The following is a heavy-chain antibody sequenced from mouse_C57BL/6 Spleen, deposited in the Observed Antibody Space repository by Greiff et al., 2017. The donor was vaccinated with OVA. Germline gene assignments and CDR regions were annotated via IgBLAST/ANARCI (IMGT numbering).Heavy chain of an antibody. CDR1: GFTFSSYA. Sequence: EVKLVESGGGLVKPGGSLKLSCAASGFTFSSYAMSWVRQTPEKRLEWVATISDGGSYTYYPDNVKGRFTISRDNAKNNLYLQMSHLKSEDTAMYYCARERTGTPFDYWGKGTTLTVSS. J-gene: IGHJ2*01. CDR3: ARERTGTPFDY. CDR2: ISDGGSYT. D-gene: IGHD4-1*01. V-gene: IGHV5-4*01.